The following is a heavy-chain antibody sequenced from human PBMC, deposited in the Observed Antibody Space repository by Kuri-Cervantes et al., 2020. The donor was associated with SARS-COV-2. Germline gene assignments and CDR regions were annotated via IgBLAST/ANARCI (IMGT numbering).Heavy chain of an antibody. CDR3: ASGNDFSLDY. CDR2: IYHTGKS. V-gene: IGHV4-59*01. D-gene: IGHD1-1*01. J-gene: IGHJ4*02. CDR1: YASMTSFY. Sequence: GSLRLSCTVSYASMTSFYWSWIRQSPGRGLEWISYIYHTGKSNYSPSLESRVSMSMAASESRFYLTLTSVTAADTAIYYCASGNDFSLDYWGQGTLVTVSS.